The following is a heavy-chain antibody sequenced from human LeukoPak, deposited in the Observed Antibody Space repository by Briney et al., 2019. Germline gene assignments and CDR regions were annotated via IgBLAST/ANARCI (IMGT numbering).Heavy chain of an antibody. J-gene: IGHJ4*02. CDR3: AKVGYYYDSSGPIHY. CDR2: ISGSGDST. CDR1: GFTFSSYG. Sequence: GGSLRLSCAASGFTFSSYGMSWVRQAPGKGLEWVSAISGSGDSTYYADSVKGRFTISRDNSKNTLYLQMNSLRAEDTAVYYCAKVGYYYDSSGPIHYWGQGTLVTVSS. D-gene: IGHD3-22*01. V-gene: IGHV3-23*01.